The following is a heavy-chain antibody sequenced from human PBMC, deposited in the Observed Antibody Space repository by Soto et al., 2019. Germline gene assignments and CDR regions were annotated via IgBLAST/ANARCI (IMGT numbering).Heavy chain of an antibody. J-gene: IGHJ6*02. CDR2: MNPNSGNT. Sequence: APVEVCSEACGDAFTSCDSSWVQQATGRGLEWMGWMNPNSGNTGYAQKFQGRVTMTRNTSISTAYMELSSLRSEDTAVYYCARNHIVVVTALLYGRDGWGQGTTVTVSS. CDR3: ARNHIVVVTALLYGRDG. D-gene: IGHD2-21*02. V-gene: IGHV1-8*01. CDR1: GDAFTSCD.